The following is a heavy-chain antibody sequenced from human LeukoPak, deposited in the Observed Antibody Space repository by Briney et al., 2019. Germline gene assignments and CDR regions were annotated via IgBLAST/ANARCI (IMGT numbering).Heavy chain of an antibody. Sequence: SETLSLTCNVSGYSISSGYYWGWSRHSPGKRLEWIGTVYHTGTTYYSPSLKSRLAISLDTSTNRFSLKLTSVTATDTAVYYCASAHYEATGLGYYFKFWGQGTLVSVSS. V-gene: IGHV4-38-2*02. J-gene: IGHJ4*02. CDR2: VYHTGTT. D-gene: IGHD2-8*02. CDR3: ASAHYEATGLGYYFKF. CDR1: GYSISSGYY.